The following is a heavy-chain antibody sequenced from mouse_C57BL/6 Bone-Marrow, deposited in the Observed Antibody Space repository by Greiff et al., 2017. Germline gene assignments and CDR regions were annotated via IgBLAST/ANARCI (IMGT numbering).Heavy chain of an antibody. Sequence: QVQLQQPGAELVMPGASVKLSCKASGYTFTSYWMHWVKQRPGQGLEWIGEIDPSDSYTNYNQKFKGKSTLTVDKSSSTAYMQLSSLTSEDSAVYYCARLCGLGDYWGQGTSVTVSS. CDR2: IDPSDSYT. D-gene: IGHD3-1*01. CDR1: GYTFTSYW. V-gene: IGHV1-69*01. CDR3: ARLCGLGDY. J-gene: IGHJ4*01.